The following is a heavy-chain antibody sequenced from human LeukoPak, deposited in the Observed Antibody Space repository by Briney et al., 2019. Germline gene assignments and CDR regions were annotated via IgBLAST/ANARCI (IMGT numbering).Heavy chain of an antibody. CDR3: ARVNPVVAVFLEGMDV. CDR2: IDSSSSTI. V-gene: IGHV3-48*01. CDR1: GFAFSSYT. D-gene: IGHD2-15*01. J-gene: IGHJ6*02. Sequence: GGSLRLSCAASGFAFSSYTMNWVRQAPGKGLEWVSYIDSSSSTIYYADSVKGRFTISRDNAKNSLYLQMNSLRAEDTAVYYCARVNPVVAVFLEGMDVWGQGTTVTVSS.